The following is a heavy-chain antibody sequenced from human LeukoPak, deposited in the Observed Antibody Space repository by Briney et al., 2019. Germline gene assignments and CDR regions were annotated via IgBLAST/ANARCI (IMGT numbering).Heavy chain of an antibody. V-gene: IGHV1-2*02. CDR3: ARGGDDSGLYFAY. Sequence: ASVNVSFKSSGYTFTGFYIHWLRQAHGQGLEWMAWINPHSGATNYAQKFRGRVTMTRDMSITTAYMEVTSLRSDDTAVYYCARGGDDSGLYFAYWGQGTLVSVSS. CDR2: INPHSGAT. D-gene: IGHD3-22*01. J-gene: IGHJ4*02. CDR1: GYTFTGFY.